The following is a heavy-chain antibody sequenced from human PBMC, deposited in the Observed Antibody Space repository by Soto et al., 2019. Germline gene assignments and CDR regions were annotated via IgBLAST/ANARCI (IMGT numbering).Heavy chain of an antibody. V-gene: IGHV3-23*01. J-gene: IGHJ5*02. CDR2: IRGSVGST. CDR3: AKDRTIAARNYDA. CDR1: GFTFSDHG. D-gene: IGHD6-6*01. Sequence: DVQLLESGGGLVQPGGSLSLACEASGFTFSDHGMSWVRQAPGKGLEWVSAIRGSVGSTYYANSVKGRFTISRDNSKNTLFLQMSSLRDEDTAVYYCAKDRTIAARNYDAWGQGALVTVSS.